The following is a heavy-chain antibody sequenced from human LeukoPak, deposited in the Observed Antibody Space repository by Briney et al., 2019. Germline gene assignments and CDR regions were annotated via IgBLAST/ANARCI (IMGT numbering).Heavy chain of an antibody. J-gene: IGHJ4*02. V-gene: IGHV4-59*01. CDR2: IYYSGST. D-gene: IGHD3-16*01. Sequence: SETLSLTCTVSGGSISSYYWSWIRQPPGKGLEWIGYIYYSGSTNYSPSLKSRVTISVDTSKNQFSLKLSSVTAADTAVYYCARDGPLSRFDYWGQGTLVTVSS. CDR3: ARDGPLSRFDY. CDR1: GGSISSYY.